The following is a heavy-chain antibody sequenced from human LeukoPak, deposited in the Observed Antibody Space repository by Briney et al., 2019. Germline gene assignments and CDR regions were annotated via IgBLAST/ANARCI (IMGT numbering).Heavy chain of an antibody. CDR1: GFTFSDYY. D-gene: IGHD1-14*01. Sequence: GGSLRLSCAASGFTFSDYYMSWIRQAPGKGLEWVAVISYDGSNKYYADSVKGRFTISRDNSKNTLYLQMNSLRAEDTAVYYCAKTGFQWGEYFYYMDVWGKGTTVTVSS. V-gene: IGHV3-30*18. J-gene: IGHJ6*03. CDR3: AKTGFQWGEYFYYMDV. CDR2: ISYDGSNK.